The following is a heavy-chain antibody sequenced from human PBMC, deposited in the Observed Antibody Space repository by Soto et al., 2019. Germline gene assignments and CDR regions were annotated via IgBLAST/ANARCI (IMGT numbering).Heavy chain of an antibody. V-gene: IGHV1-69*02. D-gene: IGHD3-16*01. CDR3: ARGWGSRYFDL. CDR2: IIPILGIA. CDR1: GGIFSSYT. J-gene: IGHJ2*01. Sequence: QVQLVQSGAEVKKPGSSVKVSCKASGGIFSSYTISWVRQAPGQGLEWMGRIIPILGIANYAQKFRGRVTITADKSTSTAYMELSSLRSEDTAVYYCARGWGSRYFDLWGRGTLVTVSS.